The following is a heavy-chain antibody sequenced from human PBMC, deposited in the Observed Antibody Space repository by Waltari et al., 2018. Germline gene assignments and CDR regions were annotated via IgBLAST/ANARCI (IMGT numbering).Heavy chain of an antibody. CDR1: GYSISSGYY. J-gene: IGHJ4*02. CDR2: IYHSGST. Sequence: QVQLQESGPGLVKPSETLSITCAVSGYSISSGYYWGWIRPPPGKGLEWIGSIYHSGSTYYNPSLKSRVTISVDTSKNQFSLKLSSVTAADTAVYYCARKGSSWTAYYFDYWGQGTLVTVSS. D-gene: IGHD6-13*01. V-gene: IGHV4-38-2*01. CDR3: ARKGSSWTAYYFDY.